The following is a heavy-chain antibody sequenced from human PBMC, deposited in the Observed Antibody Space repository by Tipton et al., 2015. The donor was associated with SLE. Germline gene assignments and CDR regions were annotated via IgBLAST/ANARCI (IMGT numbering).Heavy chain of an antibody. J-gene: IGHJ6*03. V-gene: IGHV3-66*01. Sequence: SLRLSCAASGFSVTRNYMSWFRQVPGKGLEWVSVLYSGGSTFYADSVKGRFTISRDASKNTLNLQMNDLRSEDTAVYYCARIEGSLKYYYYYMDVWGKGTTVSVS. CDR3: ARIEGSLKYYYYYMDV. CDR2: LYSGGST. CDR1: GFSVTRNY. D-gene: IGHD3-9*01.